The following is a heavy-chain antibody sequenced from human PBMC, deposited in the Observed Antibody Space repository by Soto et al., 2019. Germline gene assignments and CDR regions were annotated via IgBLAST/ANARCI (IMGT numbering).Heavy chain of an antibody. V-gene: IGHV1-3*01. CDR1: GYTFTSYV. J-gene: IGHJ6*02. CDR3: ARDPSYYGMDV. CDR2: INAGNGNT. Sequence: ASVKVSCKASGYTFTSYVISWVRQAPGQRLEWMGWINAGNGNTKYSQKFQGRVTITRDTSASTAYMELSSLRSEDTAVYYCARDPSYYGMDVWGQGTTVTVSS.